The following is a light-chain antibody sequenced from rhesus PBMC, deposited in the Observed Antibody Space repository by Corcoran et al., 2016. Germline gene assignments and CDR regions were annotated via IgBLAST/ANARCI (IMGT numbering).Light chain of an antibody. CDR2: DAS. V-gene: IGKV1-33*02. J-gene: IGKJ1*01. CDR3: QHYYSTPWT. Sequence: DIQMTQSPSSLSASVGDRVTITCRASQGITNDLAWYQQKPGETPKLLIYDASSLQSGIPARFSGHGSGTDFTLTISSLQSADFATYYCQHYYSTPWTFGQGTKVGIK. CDR1: QGITND.